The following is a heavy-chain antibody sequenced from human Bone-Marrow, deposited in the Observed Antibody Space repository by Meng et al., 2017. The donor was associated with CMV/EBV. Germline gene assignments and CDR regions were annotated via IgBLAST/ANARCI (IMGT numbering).Heavy chain of an antibody. CDR3: TRAWGPTSHYGDY. J-gene: IGHJ4*02. CDR2: IFPRDSDT. D-gene: IGHD5-24*01. Sequence: GGSLRLSCTGTGYSFTSLWIGWVRQMPGKGLEWMGLIFPRDSDTRYSPSSQGQVTFSADKSINTAYLQWGSLEASDTAMYYCTRAWGPTSHYGDYWGQGTLVTVSS. CDR1: GYSFTSLW. V-gene: IGHV5-51*01.